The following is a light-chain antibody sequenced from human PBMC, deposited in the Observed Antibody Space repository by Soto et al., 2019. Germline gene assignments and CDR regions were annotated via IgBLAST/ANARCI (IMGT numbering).Light chain of an antibody. J-gene: IGLJ2*01. CDR2: EDN. CDR3: SSYAVSDSLV. Sequence: QSALTQPPSASGSPGQSVTISCTGTSSDVGGYDYVSWYQQHPGKVPKLMIYEDNKRPSGVPDRFSGSKSGNTASLTVSGLQTEDEAYYYCSSYAVSDSLVFGGGTKLTVL. V-gene: IGLV2-8*01. CDR1: SSDVGGYDY.